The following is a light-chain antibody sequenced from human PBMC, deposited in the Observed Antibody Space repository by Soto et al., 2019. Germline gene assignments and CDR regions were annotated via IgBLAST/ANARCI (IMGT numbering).Light chain of an antibody. CDR2: RAS. V-gene: IGKV1-5*03. CDR1: QSISTW. Sequence: DIQINQSPSTLYASVGDRVTITCRASQSISTWLAWYQQKPGTAPKLLIYRASNLESGVPSRFSGSGSGTEFTLTISSLQPDDFATYYCQQYTTYSGTFGPGTKVDIK. J-gene: IGKJ3*01. CDR3: QQYTTYSGT.